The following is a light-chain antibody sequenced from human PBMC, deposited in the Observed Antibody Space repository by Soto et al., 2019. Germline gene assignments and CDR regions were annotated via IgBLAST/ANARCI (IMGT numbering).Light chain of an antibody. CDR2: GAS. V-gene: IGKV3-20*01. J-gene: IGKJ4*01. CDR1: QSLSNTY. Sequence: EIVLTQSPGTLSLSPGERATLSCRASQSLSNTYLAWYQQKPGQAPRLLIYGASNRATGIPDRFSGSGPGTDFTLTISRLEPEDFAVYYCHQYDIFHTFGGGTRWISN. CDR3: HQYDIFHT.